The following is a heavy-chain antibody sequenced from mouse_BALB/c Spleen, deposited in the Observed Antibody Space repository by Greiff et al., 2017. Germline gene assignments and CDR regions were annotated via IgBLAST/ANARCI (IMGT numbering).Heavy chain of an antibody. D-gene: IGHD2-1*01. CDR3: ARGDGNYVAY. V-gene: IGHV5-6-5*01. CDR1: GFTFSSYA. CDR2: FSSGGSS. J-gene: IGHJ3*01. Sequence: EVQLVESGGGLVKPGGSLKLSCAASGFTFSSYAMSWVRQTPEKRLEWVASFSSGGSSYYPDSVKGRFTISRDNARNILYLQMSSLRSEDTAMYYCARGDGNYVAYWGQGTLVTVSA.